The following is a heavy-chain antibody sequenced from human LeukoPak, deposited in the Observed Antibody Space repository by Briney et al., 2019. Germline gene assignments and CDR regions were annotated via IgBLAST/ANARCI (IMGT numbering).Heavy chain of an antibody. CDR1: GFTFTDSY. Sequence: GGSLRLSCEASGFTFTDSYMTWIRQAPGKGLEWLSYISPDGRDISYADSVKGRFSISRDNDKNSLYLQMNSLRAEDTAVYYCARGLYYFDYWGQGTLVTVSS. J-gene: IGHJ4*02. V-gene: IGHV3-11*04. CDR2: ISPDGRDI. CDR3: ARGLYYFDY.